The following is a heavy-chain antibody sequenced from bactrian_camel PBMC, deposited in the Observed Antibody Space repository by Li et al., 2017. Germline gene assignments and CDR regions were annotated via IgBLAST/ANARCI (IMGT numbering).Heavy chain of an antibody. CDR1: GVAFTSYY. Sequence: VQLVESGGGLVQPGGSLRLSCASSGVAFTSYYMSWVRQAPGKGLEWVSSVYSDGRNTHYADSVKGRFTISRDNAKNTLYLQMNSLKSDDTALYYCATNAANFVFWGQGTQVTVS. CDR2: VYSDGRNT. CDR3: ATNAANFVF. V-gene: IGHV3-2*01. J-gene: IGHJ4*01.